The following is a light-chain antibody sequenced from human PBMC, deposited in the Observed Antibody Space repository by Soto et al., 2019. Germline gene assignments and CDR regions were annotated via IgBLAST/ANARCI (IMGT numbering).Light chain of an antibody. V-gene: IGLV1-44*01. CDR3: AAWDDSLNVYV. J-gene: IGLJ1*01. CDR1: SSNIGSNT. Sequence: QSALTQPPSASGTPGQRGTISCSGSSSNIGSNTVNWYQQLPGTAPKLLIYSNNQRPSGVPDRFSGSKSGTSASLAISGLQSEDEADYYCAAWDDSLNVYVFGTGTKLTVL. CDR2: SNN.